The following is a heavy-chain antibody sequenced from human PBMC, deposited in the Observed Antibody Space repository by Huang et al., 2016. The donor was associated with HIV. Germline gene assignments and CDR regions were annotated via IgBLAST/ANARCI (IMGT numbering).Heavy chain of an antibody. CDR3: ARHREGPVAYYSGWGSHLNYMDV. V-gene: IGHV4-39*01. Sequence: QLLLQESGPGLVKPSEALALTCAVSGGSIRSSDYHWGWIRQPPGKGLEWIGSIYLRGSTHYSPARKSRVTVAVDTSKNLFFLNLTSMTAADTAVYYCARHREGPVAYYSGWGSHLNYMDVWGRGRTVVVSS. CDR1: GGSIRSSDYH. D-gene: IGHD3-10*01. J-gene: IGHJ6*03. CDR2: IYLRGST.